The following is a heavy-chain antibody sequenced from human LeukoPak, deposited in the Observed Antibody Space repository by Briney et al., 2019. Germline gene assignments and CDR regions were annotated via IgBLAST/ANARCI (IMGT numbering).Heavy chain of an antibody. J-gene: IGHJ4*02. D-gene: IGHD3-10*01. CDR1: SGSISSGDYY. Sequence: SQTPSLTCTVSSGSISSGDYYWSWIRQPPGKGLEWIGYIHYSGSTYYNLSLKSRVTISIDTSKSQFSLKLSSVTAADTAVYYCARGELFHDYWGQGTLVTVSS. CDR2: IHYSGST. V-gene: IGHV4-30-4*01. CDR3: ARGELFHDY.